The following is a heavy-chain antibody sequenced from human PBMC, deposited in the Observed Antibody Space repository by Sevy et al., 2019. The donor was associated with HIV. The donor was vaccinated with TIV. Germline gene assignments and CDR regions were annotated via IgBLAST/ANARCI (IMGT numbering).Heavy chain of an antibody. CDR3: AKHLAAAGSFDY. V-gene: IGHV3-23*01. Sequence: GGSLRLSCAASGFTFSSYAMSWVRQAPGKGLEWVSAISGSGFNTYYADSVKGRFTISRDNSKNTLYVQMNSLRAEDTAVYYCAKHLAAAGSFDYWGQGTLVTVSS. D-gene: IGHD6-13*01. CDR1: GFTFSSYA. J-gene: IGHJ4*02. CDR2: ISGSGFNT.